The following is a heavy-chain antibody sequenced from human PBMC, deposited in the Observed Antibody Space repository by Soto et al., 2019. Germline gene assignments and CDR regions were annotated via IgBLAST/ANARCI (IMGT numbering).Heavy chain of an antibody. D-gene: IGHD6-19*01. V-gene: IGHV3-21*01. J-gene: IGHJ6*02. CDR1: GFTFSSYS. CDR3: AAPRGYSSGWHQSHLDYYYGMDV. Sequence: GGSLRLSCAASGFTFSSYSMNWVRQAPGKGLEWVSSISSSSSYIYYADSVKGRFTISRDNAKNSLYLQMNSLRAEDTAVYYCAAPRGYSSGWHQSHLDYYYGMDVWGQGTTVTVSS. CDR2: ISSSSSYI.